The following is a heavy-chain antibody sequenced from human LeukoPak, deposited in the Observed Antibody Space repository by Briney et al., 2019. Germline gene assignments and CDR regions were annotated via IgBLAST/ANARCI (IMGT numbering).Heavy chain of an antibody. V-gene: IGHV5-51*01. CDR1: GYSFTSYW. Sequence: EESLKISCKGFGYSFTSYWIGWVRQMPGKGLEWMGIFYLGDSDSRYRPSFQGQVAISADKSISTAYLQWSSLKASDTAMYYCARHGMVGTTKALSNPDYWGQGTLVTVSS. J-gene: IGHJ4*02. CDR3: ARHGMVGTTKALSNPDY. CDR2: FYLGDSDS. D-gene: IGHD1/OR15-1a*01.